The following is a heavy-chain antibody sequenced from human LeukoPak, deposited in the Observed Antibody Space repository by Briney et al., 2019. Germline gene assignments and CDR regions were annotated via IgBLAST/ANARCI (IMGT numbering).Heavy chain of an antibody. CDR2: IYYSGST. CDR3: ARPEAANYYYGMDV. Sequence: SETLSLTCTVSGGSISSSSYYWGWIRQPPGKGLEWIGGIYYSGSTYYNPSHKSRVTISVDTSKNQFSLKLGSVTAADTAVYYCARPEAANYYYGMDVWGQGTTVTVSS. CDR1: GGSISSSSYY. V-gene: IGHV4-39*01. J-gene: IGHJ6*02.